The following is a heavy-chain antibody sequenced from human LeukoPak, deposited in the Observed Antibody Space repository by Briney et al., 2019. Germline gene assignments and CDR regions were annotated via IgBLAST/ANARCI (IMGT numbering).Heavy chain of an antibody. CDR2: IPYDGSNK. V-gene: IGHV3-30*04. CDR3: AKDWKRYSSSSFYFDY. J-gene: IGHJ4*02. D-gene: IGHD6-6*01. CDR1: GFTFSSYA. Sequence: PGGSLRLSCAASGFTFSSYAMHWVRQAPGKGLEWVALIPYDGSNKYYADSVKGRFTVSRDNSKNTLYLQMNSLRAEDTAVYYCAKDWKRYSSSSFYFDYWGQGTLVTVSS.